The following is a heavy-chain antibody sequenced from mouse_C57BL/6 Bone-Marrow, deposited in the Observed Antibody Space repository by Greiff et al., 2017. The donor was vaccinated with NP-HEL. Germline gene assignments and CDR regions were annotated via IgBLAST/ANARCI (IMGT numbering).Heavy chain of an antibody. J-gene: IGHJ3*01. CDR3: AWLRVRFAY. CDR1: GYAFSSSW. CDR2: IYPGDGDT. Sequence: VQRVESGPELVKPGASVKISCKASGYAFSSSWMNWVKQRPGKGLEWIGRIYPGDGDTNYNGKFKGKATLTADKSSSTAYMQLSSLTSEDSAVYFCAWLRVRFAYWGQVTLVTVSA. D-gene: IGHD2-2*01. V-gene: IGHV1-82*01.